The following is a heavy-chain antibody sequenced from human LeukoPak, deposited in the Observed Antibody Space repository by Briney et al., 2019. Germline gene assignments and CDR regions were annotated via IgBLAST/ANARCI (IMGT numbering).Heavy chain of an antibody. V-gene: IGHV3-23*01. CDR2: ISGGGGGT. D-gene: IGHD3-9*01. CDR3: AKFYDILTGYFDH. Sequence: GGSLRLSCAASGFTFTTYAMGWVRQSPGKGLEWVSSISGGGGGTYYAAFVKGRFTISRDNSKNTLYLQMNSLRAEDTAVYYCAKFYDILTGYFDHWGQGTLVTVSS. J-gene: IGHJ4*02. CDR1: GFTFTTYA.